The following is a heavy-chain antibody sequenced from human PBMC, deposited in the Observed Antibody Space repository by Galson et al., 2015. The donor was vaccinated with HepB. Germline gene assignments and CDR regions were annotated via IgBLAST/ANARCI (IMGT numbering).Heavy chain of an antibody. Sequence: SLRLSCAASGFTFSSYGMHWVRQAPGKGLEWVAVISYDGSNKYYADSVKGRFTISRDNSKNTLYLQMNSLRAEDTAVYYCAKSSIAARLRGGYMDVWGKGTTVTVSS. V-gene: IGHV3-30*18. CDR3: AKSSIAARLRGGYMDV. D-gene: IGHD6-6*01. CDR1: GFTFSSYG. CDR2: ISYDGSNK. J-gene: IGHJ6*03.